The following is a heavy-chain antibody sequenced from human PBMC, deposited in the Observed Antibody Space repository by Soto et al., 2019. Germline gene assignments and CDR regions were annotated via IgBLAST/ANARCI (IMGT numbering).Heavy chain of an antibody. D-gene: IGHD3-22*01. CDR1: GYTFTSYA. J-gene: IGHJ4*02. V-gene: IGHV1-3*01. Sequence: GASVKVSCKASGYTFTSYAMHWVRQAPGQRLEWMGWINAGNGNTKYSQKFQGRVTITRDTSASTAYMELSSLRSGDTAVYYCARGSLNYYDSSNAIDYWGQGTLVTVSS. CDR2: INAGNGNT. CDR3: ARGSLNYYDSSNAIDY.